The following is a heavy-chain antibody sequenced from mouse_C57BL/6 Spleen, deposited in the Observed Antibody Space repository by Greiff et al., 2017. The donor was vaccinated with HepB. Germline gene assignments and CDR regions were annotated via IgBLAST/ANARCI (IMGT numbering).Heavy chain of an antibody. Sequence: EVQLQQSGAELVRPGASVKLSCTASGFNIKDDYMHWVKQRPEQGLEWIGWIDPENGDTEYASKFQGKATITADTSTNTAYLQLSSLTSEDTAVYYCTMSTYETYWGQGTLVTVSA. CDR2: IDPENGDT. CDR3: TMSTYETY. V-gene: IGHV14-4*01. D-gene: IGHD5-1*01. CDR1: GFNIKDDY. J-gene: IGHJ3*01.